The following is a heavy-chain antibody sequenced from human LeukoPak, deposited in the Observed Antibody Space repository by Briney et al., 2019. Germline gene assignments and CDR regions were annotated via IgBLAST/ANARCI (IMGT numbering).Heavy chain of an antibody. CDR2: MNPNSGNT. J-gene: IGHJ4*02. CDR3: ARGGPIVVVPADNWNYADY. D-gene: IGHD2-2*01. Sequence: ASVKVSCKASGYTFTSYDINWVRQATGQGLEWMGWMNPNSGNTGYAQKFQGRVTITSNTSISTAYMELSSLRSEDTAVYYCARGGPIVVVPADNWNYADYWGQGTLVTVSS. V-gene: IGHV1-8*03. CDR1: GYTFTSYD.